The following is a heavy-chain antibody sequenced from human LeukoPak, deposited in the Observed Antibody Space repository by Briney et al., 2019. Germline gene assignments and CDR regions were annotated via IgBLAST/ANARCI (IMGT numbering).Heavy chain of an antibody. V-gene: IGHV4-4*02. CDR3: ARGIPGYFGTSGYYYEY. Sequence: ASETLSLTCAVSGDSISSNYWWTWVRQPPGQGLEWIGEIHHSGSTNYSPSLKSRVTVSVDNSRNDFSLSLTSVSAADTAVYYCARGIPGYFGTSGYYYEYWGQGTLVTVSS. CDR2: IHHSGST. D-gene: IGHD3-22*01. J-gene: IGHJ4*02. CDR1: GDSISSNYW.